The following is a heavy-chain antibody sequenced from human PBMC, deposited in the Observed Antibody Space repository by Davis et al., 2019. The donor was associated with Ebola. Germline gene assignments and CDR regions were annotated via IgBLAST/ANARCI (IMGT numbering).Heavy chain of an antibody. D-gene: IGHD5-12*01. V-gene: IGHV4-39*07. CDR2: INHSGST. Sequence: SETLSLTCTVSGGSISSSSYYWSWIRQPPGKGLEWIGEINHSGSTNYNPSLKSRVTISVDTSKNQFSLKLSSVTAEDTAVYYCARKRGFSGYDRFDYWGQGTLVTVSS. J-gene: IGHJ4*02. CDR1: GGSISSSSYY. CDR3: ARKRGFSGYDRFDY.